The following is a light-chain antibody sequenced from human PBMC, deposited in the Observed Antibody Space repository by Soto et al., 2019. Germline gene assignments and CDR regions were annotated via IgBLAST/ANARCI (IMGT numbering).Light chain of an antibody. CDR1: QSVRSSY. CDR2: GAS. J-gene: IGKJ2*03. V-gene: IGKV3-20*01. CDR3: QQYGSSPPYS. Sequence: EIVLTQSPGTLSLSPGERATLSCRASQSVRSSYVAWYQQKPGQAPRLLIYGASSRATGLPARFSGSGSGTDFTLTISRLDPEDFAVYYCQQYGSSPPYSFGQGTKVEI.